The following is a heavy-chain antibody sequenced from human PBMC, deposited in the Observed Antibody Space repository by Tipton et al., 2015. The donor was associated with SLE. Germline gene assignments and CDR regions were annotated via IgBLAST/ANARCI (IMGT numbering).Heavy chain of an antibody. CDR2: IYTTGST. D-gene: IGHD3-9*01. Sequence: GLVKPSETLSLTCTVSGGSIKSGVYYWTWIRQPAGKGLEWIGHIYTTGSTSYNPSLKSRVSVSVDTSKNQLSLTLSAVTAADTAVYYCARGWIYEILTGYNAFDVWGQGAMVTVSS. CDR1: GGSIKSGVYY. J-gene: IGHJ3*01. V-gene: IGHV4-61*02. CDR3: ARGWIYEILTGYNAFDV.